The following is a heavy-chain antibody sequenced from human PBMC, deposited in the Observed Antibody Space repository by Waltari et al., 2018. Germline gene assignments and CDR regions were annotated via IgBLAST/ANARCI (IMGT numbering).Heavy chain of an antibody. D-gene: IGHD5-12*01. V-gene: IGHV4-61*09. Sequence: QVQLQESGPGLVKPSQTLSLTCTVSGGSISSGRYYWSWIRQPAGKGLEWIGYIYTSGSTNYNPSLKSRVTIAVDTSKNQFSLKLSSVTAADTAVYYCAREGYDTSFDYWGQGTLVTVSS. CDR1: GGSISSGRYY. J-gene: IGHJ4*02. CDR3: AREGYDTSFDY. CDR2: IYTSGST.